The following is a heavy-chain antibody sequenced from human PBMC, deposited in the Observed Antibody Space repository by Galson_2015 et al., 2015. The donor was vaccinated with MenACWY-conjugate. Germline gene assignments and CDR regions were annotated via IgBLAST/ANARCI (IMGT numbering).Heavy chain of an antibody. D-gene: IGHD3-10*01. CDR2: IKRKTDGGTT. J-gene: IGHJ4*02. Sequence: SLRLSCAVSGFTFTNAWMSWVRQAPGKGLEWVGRIKRKTDGGTTDYAAPVKGRLTISRDDSKNTVYLQMNSLKTEDTAVYYCTTDRGLEWFGELFGMSPDYWGQGTLVTVSS. CDR3: TTDRGLEWFGELFGMSPDY. V-gene: IGHV3-15*01. CDR1: GFTFTNAW.